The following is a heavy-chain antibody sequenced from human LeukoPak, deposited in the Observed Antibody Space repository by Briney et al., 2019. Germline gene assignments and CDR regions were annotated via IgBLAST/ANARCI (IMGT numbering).Heavy chain of an antibody. CDR2: IRRSGSEI. Sequence: GGSLRLSCAASGFTFSSYWMNWVRQAPGKGLEWVSYIRRSGSEIYYVDSVKGRFTISRDNAKNSLYLQMNSLRAEDTAVYYCARAVGASEGVDYWGQGTLVTVSS. D-gene: IGHD1-26*01. J-gene: IGHJ4*02. V-gene: IGHV3-21*05. CDR3: ARAVGASEGVDY. CDR1: GFTFSSYW.